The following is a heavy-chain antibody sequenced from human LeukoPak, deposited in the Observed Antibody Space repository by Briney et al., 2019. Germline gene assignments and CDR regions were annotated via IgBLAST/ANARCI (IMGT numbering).Heavy chain of an antibody. CDR1: GYTFTSYG. Sequence: APVKVSCKASGYTFTSYGISWVRQAPGQGLEWMGWISAYNGNTNYAQKLQGRVTMTTDTSTSTAYMELRSLRSDDTAVYYCARVARRQLGYYFDYWGQGTLVTVSS. J-gene: IGHJ4*02. V-gene: IGHV1-18*01. D-gene: IGHD6-13*01. CDR2: ISAYNGNT. CDR3: ARVARRQLGYYFDY.